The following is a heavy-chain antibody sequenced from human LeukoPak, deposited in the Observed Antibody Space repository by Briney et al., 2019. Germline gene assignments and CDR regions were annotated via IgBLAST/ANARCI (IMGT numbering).Heavy chain of an antibody. V-gene: IGHV4-59*08. J-gene: IGHJ4*02. CDR2: IYHSGST. CDR3: ARLQWELPTSFDY. D-gene: IGHD1-26*01. Sequence: KPSETLSLTCTVSGGSISSYYWSWIRQPPGKGLEWIGSIYHSGSTYYNPSLKSRVTISVDTSKNQFSLKLSSVTAADTAVYYCARLQWELPTSFDYWGQGTLVTVSS. CDR1: GGSISSYY.